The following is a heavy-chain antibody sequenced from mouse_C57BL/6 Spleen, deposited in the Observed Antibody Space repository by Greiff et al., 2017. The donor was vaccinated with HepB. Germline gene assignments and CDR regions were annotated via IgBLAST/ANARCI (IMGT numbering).Heavy chain of an antibody. CDR2: INPSNGGT. CDR1: GYTFTSYW. D-gene: IGHD3-2*02. J-gene: IGHJ3*01. V-gene: IGHV1-53*01. CDR3: ARGTAQATLYAY. Sequence: QVQLQQPGTEPVKPGASVKLSCKASGYTFTSYWMHWVKQRPGQGLEWIGNINPSNGGTNYNEKFKSKATLTVDKSSSTAYMQLSSLTSEDSAVYYCARGTAQATLYAYWGQGTLVTVSA.